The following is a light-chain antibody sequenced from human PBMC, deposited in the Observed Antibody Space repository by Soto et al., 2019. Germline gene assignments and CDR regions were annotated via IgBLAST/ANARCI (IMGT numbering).Light chain of an antibody. CDR1: QSISSY. CDR3: QQYYSYPLT. Sequence: HIIHPPKSLSAYLGGRVTNNFRASQSISSYLNWYQQKPGKAPKLLIYAASTLQSGVPSRFSGSGSGTDFTLTISCLQSEDFATYYCQQYYSYPLTFGGGTKV. V-gene: IGKV1-39*01. J-gene: IGKJ4*01. CDR2: AAS.